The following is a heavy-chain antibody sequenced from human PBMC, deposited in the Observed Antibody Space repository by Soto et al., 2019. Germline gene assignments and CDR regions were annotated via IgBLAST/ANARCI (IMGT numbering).Heavy chain of an antibody. V-gene: IGHV3-7*01. CDR2: IKQDGSEK. CDR1: GFTFSSYW. Sequence: GGSLRLSCAASGFTFSSYWMSWVRQAPGKGLEWVANIKQDGSEKYYVDSVKGRFTISRDNAKNSLYLQMNSLRAEDTAVYYCARDKSYYDYIWGSYRYTEGLDYWGQGTLVTVSS. CDR3: ARDKSYYDYIWGSYRYTEGLDY. J-gene: IGHJ4*02. D-gene: IGHD3-16*02.